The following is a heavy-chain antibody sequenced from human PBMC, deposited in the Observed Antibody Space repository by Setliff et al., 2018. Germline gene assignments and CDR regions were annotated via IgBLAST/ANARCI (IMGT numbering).Heavy chain of an antibody. V-gene: IGHV4-38-2*01. D-gene: IGHD3-10*01. CDR1: YYSISSGYY. CDR3: ARRWNFGPYGSGIHDGFDM. CDR2: IYHNGNT. Sequence: SETLSLTCAVSYYSISSGYYWGWIRQPPGKGLEWIGYIYHNGNTNFNPSLKTRVTMSVDTSKNQFALNLRSVTAADSAVYYCARRWNFGPYGSGIHDGFDMWGQGTMVTVS. J-gene: IGHJ3*02.